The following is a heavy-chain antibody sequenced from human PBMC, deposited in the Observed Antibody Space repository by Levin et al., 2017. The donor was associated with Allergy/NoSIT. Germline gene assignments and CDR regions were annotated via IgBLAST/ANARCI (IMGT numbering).Heavy chain of an antibody. V-gene: IGHV3-13*01. CDR1: GFTFSSYD. J-gene: IGHJ2*01. CDR3: ARDGAVAGRFMANWYFNL. D-gene: IGHD6-19*01. Sequence: LSLTCAASGFTFSSYDMHWVRQAPGKGLEWVAAIGTAADTFYPDSVKGRFTISRENAMNSLYLEMNSLTAGDTAVYYCARDGAVAGRFMANWYFNLWGRGTLVTVSS. CDR2: IGTAADT.